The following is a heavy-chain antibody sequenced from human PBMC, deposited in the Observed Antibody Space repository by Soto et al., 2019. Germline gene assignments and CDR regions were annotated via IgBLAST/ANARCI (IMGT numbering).Heavy chain of an antibody. V-gene: IGHV4-61*01. J-gene: IGHJ4*02. CDR3: ARDRWGSLDF. CDR1: GGSVSGGFYA. D-gene: IGHD7-27*01. Sequence: SDTLCLTCAVSGGSVSGGFYAWSWIRQPPGKGLEWIGYSGSVNYNPSLKSRVTISVDTSKNQFSLRLHSVTAADTAVYYCARDRWGSLDFWGQGVLVTVSS. CDR2: SGSV.